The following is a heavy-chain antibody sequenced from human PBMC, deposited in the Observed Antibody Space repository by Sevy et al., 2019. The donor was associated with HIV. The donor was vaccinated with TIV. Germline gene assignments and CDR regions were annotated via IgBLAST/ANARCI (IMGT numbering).Heavy chain of an antibody. Sequence: GGSLRLSCAASGFSVSDNDMNWVRQAPGKGLEWVSLMYHGGSILYADSVRGRFITSRDKSKNTLYLQMNSLIGEDTAVYYCARFSALLRDIWGQGTLVTVSS. V-gene: IGHV3-66*01. CDR2: MYHGGSI. J-gene: IGHJ4*02. D-gene: IGHD2-21*02. CDR3: ARFSALLRDI. CDR1: GFSVSDND.